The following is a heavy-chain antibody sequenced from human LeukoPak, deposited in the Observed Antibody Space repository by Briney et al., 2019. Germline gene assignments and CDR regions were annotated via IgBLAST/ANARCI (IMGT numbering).Heavy chain of an antibody. CDR3: ARIGYSYDHYYYYYMDV. CDR2: INPNSGGT. D-gene: IGHD5-18*01. Sequence: ASVKVSCKASGYTFTGYYMHWVRQAPGQGLEWMGRINPNSGGTNYAQKFRGRVTMTRDTSISTAYMELSRLRSDDTAVYYCARIGYSYDHYYYYYMDVWGKGTTVTVSS. CDR1: GYTFTGYY. V-gene: IGHV1-2*06. J-gene: IGHJ6*03.